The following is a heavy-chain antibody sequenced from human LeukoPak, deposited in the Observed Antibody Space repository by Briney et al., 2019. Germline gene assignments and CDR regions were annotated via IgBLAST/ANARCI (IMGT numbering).Heavy chain of an antibody. J-gene: IGHJ4*02. V-gene: IGHV1-8*01. CDR2: MNPNSGNT. CDR3: ARGVAARPIDY. D-gene: IGHD6-6*01. CDR1: GYTFTSYD. Sequence: ASVKVSCKASGYTFTSYDVNWVRQATGQGLEWMGWMNPNSGNTGYAQKFQGRVTMTRNTSISSAYMELSSLRSEDTAVFYCARGVAARPIDYWGQGTLVTVSS.